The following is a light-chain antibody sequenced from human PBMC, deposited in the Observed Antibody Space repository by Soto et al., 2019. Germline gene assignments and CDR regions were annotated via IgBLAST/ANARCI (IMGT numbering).Light chain of an antibody. CDR2: GAS. Sequence: IVLTQSPGTLSLSPGERASLSCRASQSVSNNYLAWYQQKPGQAPRRLIYGASSRATGIPDRFSGSGSGTDFTLTISRLEPEDFAVYYCQQYGSSPPITFGQGTRLEIK. V-gene: IGKV3-20*01. CDR1: QSVSNNY. J-gene: IGKJ5*01. CDR3: QQYGSSPPIT.